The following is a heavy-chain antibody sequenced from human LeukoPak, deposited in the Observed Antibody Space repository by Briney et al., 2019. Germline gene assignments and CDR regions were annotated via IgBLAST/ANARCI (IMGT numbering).Heavy chain of an antibody. CDR1: GYTFSSYD. Sequence: ASVKVSCKASGYTFSSYDINWVRQAAGQGPEWMGWMNPNSGNTAYSQNFQGRVIMTRNTSISTAYMELSSLRFEDTAVFYCAIRTSRGVSGSSYFDSWGQGTMVTVSS. V-gene: IGHV1-8*01. CDR3: AIRTSRGVSGSSYFDS. CDR2: MNPNSGNT. D-gene: IGHD3-10*01. J-gene: IGHJ4*02.